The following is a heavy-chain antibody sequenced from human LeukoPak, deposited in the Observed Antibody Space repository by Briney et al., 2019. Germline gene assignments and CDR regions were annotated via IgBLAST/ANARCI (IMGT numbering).Heavy chain of an antibody. CDR1: GGSIRSYY. CDR3: ARQSSGRSYGSGSSPLYYFDY. J-gene: IGHJ4*02. CDR2: IYYSGST. V-gene: IGHV4-59*08. D-gene: IGHD3-10*01. Sequence: SETLSLTCIASGGSIRSYYWSWIRQPPGKSMRWIGNIYYSGSTNYNPFLKSRVTISVDTSKSQFSLKVSSVTAADTAVYSCARQSSGRSYGSGSSPLYYFDYWGQGILVTVSS.